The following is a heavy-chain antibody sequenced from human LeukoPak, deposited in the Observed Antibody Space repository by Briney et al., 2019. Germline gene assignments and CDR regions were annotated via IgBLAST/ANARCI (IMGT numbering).Heavy chain of an antibody. V-gene: IGHV3-20*04. CDR2: INWNGGST. J-gene: IGHJ4*02. Sequence: GGSLRLSCAASGFTCYDHGMRWVRQVPGKGLEWVSGINWNGGSTGYADSVKGRFTISRDNAKNSLYLQMNSLRAEDTALYYCERGDRNGWYVHYWGQGTLVTVSS. D-gene: IGHD6-19*01. CDR1: GFTCYDHG. CDR3: ERGDRNGWYVHY.